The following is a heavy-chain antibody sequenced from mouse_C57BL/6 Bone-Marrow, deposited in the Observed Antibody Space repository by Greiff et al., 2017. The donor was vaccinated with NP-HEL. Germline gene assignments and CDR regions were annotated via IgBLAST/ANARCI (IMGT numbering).Heavy chain of an antibody. Sequence: EVKLVESGGGLVKPGGSLKLSCAASGFTFSSYAMSWVRQTPEKRLEWVATISDGGSYTYYPDNVKGRFTISRDNAKNNLYLQMSHLKSEDTAMYYCARDNYGSRRRYFDYWGQGTTLTVSS. D-gene: IGHD1-1*01. CDR3: ARDNYGSRRRYFDY. CDR1: GFTFSSYA. CDR2: ISDGGSYT. J-gene: IGHJ2*01. V-gene: IGHV5-4*01.